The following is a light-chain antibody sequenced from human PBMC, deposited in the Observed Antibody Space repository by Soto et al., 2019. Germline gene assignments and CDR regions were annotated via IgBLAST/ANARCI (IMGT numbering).Light chain of an antibody. CDR1: QSVNNNY. CDR2: GAS. CDR3: HQYGALPFS. V-gene: IGKV3-20*01. Sequence: EIVLTQSPGTLSLSPGERATLSCRASQSVNNNYLAWYQQYPGQPPRLLIYGASSRATGVPDRFSGSGSGTHLVPPINRLEAGDFAVYSCHQYGALPFSFGPGTKVDIK. J-gene: IGKJ3*01.